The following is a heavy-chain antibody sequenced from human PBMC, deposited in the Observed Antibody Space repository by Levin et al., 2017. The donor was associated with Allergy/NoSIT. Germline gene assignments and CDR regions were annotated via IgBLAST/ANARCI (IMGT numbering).Heavy chain of an antibody. CDR2: ISANSGTI. CDR3: TRALRYSYGFTDAFDI. D-gene: IGHD5-18*01. CDR1: GFTFDDYA. V-gene: IGHV3-9*01. Sequence: GWSLRLSCAASGFTFDDYALHWVRQAPGKGLEWVSGISANSGTIAYADSVKGRFTISRDSAKKSLYVQMNSLRVEDTALYFCTRALRYSYGFTDAFDIWGQGTRVTVSS. J-gene: IGHJ3*02.